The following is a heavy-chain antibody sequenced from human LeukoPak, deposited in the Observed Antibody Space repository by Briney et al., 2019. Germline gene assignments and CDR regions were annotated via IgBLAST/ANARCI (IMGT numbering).Heavy chain of an antibody. J-gene: IGHJ4*02. CDR2: IFYSGST. V-gene: IGHV4-39*07. CDR3: ARANCGGGSCYSDY. Sequence: PSEALSLTCTVSGDSISSSSYYWGWIRQPPGKGLEWIGSIFYSGSTYYNPSLERRVTISVDTSKNQFSLKLSSVTAADTAVYYCARANCGGGSCYSDYWGQGTLVTVSS. CDR1: GDSISSSSYY. D-gene: IGHD2-15*01.